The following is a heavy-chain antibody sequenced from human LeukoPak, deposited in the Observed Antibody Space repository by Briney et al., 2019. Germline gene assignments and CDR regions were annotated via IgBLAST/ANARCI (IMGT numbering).Heavy chain of an antibody. V-gene: IGHV3-21*01. CDR3: ARGLGWLQSFDY. D-gene: IGHD5-24*01. J-gene: IGHJ4*02. Sequence: RGSLRLSCAASGFTFSTYTMTWVRQAPGKGLEWVSSISTSSTYIYYADSMKGRFTISRDNAKNSLYLQMNSLRAEDTAVYYCARGLGWLQSFDYWGQGTLVTVSS. CDR1: GFTFSTYT. CDR2: ISTSSTYI.